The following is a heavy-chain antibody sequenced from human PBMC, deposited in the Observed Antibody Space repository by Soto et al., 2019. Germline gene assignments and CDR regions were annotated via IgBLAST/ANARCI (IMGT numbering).Heavy chain of an antibody. CDR2: ISGGGGTT. V-gene: IGHV3-23*01. CDR3: AKEGESTGGWFGRRFDS. J-gene: IGHJ4*02. CDR1: GFMFSSHA. D-gene: IGHD3-16*01. Sequence: PGGSLRLSCAGSGFMFSSHAMSWVRQTPEKGLEWVSGISGGGGTTYYADSVKGRFTISRDKSKNTLYLQMNSLRAEDTAVYYCAKEGESTGGWFGRRFDSWGQGTQVTVSS.